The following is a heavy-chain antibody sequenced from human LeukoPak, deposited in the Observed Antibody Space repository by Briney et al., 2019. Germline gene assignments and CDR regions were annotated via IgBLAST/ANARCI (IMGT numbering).Heavy chain of an antibody. CDR2: IDTRGTGT. D-gene: IGHD2-21*02. CDR1: GFTLSSYA. Sequence: GGSLRLSCAASGFTLSSYAMSWVRQAPGRGLEWVSTIDTRGTGTFYADSVKGRFTISRDNSKNTLFVQMSGLSAEDTAVYYCAKGLLTAGSHNCMDVWGKGTTVTVSS. CDR3: AKGLLTAGSHNCMDV. V-gene: IGHV3-23*05. J-gene: IGHJ6*03.